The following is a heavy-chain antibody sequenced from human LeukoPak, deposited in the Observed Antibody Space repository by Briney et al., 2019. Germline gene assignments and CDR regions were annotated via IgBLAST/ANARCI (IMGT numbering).Heavy chain of an antibody. CDR3: ARDRGMLAAAFDI. J-gene: IGHJ3*02. CDR2: ISSSSSYI. Sequence: PGGSLRLSCAASGFTFSSYSMNWVRQAPGKGLEWVSSISSSSSYIYYADSVKGRFTISRDNAKNSLYLQMNSLRAEGTAVYYCARDRGMLAAAFDIWGQGTMATVSS. CDR1: GFTFSSYS. V-gene: IGHV3-21*01. D-gene: IGHD6-13*01.